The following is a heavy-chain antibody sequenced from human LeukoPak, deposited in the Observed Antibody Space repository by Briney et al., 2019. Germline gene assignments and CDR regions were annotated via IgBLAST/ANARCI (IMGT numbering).Heavy chain of an antibody. J-gene: IGHJ4*02. CDR1: GFTFSTYW. Sequence: GGSLRLSCAASGFTFSTYWMKWVRQAPGKGLEWVASIKEDGSVKYYVDSVKGRFSISRDNAKNSLYLQMNSLRSEDTAVYYCAKGGPYNFHYWGQGTLVTVSS. CDR2: IKEDGSVK. CDR3: AKGGPYNFHY. V-gene: IGHV3-7*01. D-gene: IGHD4-11*01.